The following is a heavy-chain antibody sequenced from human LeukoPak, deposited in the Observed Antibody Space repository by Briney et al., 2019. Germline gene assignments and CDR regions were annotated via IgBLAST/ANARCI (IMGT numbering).Heavy chain of an antibody. D-gene: IGHD6-13*01. V-gene: IGHV3-43*02. CDR3: AKGYSSSWYSTPWWFDP. Sequence: GGSLRLSCAASGFTFDDYAMHWVRQAPGKGLEWVSLISGDGGSTYYADSVKGRFTISRDNSKNSLYLQMNSLRTEDTALYYCAKGYSSSWYSTPWWFDPWGQGTWSPSPQ. CDR2: ISGDGGST. J-gene: IGHJ5*02. CDR1: GFTFDDYA.